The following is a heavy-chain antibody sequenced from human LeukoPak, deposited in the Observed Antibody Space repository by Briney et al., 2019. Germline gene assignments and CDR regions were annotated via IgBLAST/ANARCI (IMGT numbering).Heavy chain of an antibody. D-gene: IGHD2-2*01. CDR1: GFTFSSYS. CDR2: ISSSSSYI. J-gene: IGHJ4*02. CDR3: ARVAYIGYCSSTSCYELDY. Sequence: PGGSLRLSCAASGFTFSSYSMNWVRQAPGKGLEWVSSISSSSSYIYYADSVKGRFTISRDNSKNTLYLQMNSLRAEDTAVYYCARVAYIGYCSSTSCYELDYWGQGTLVTVSS. V-gene: IGHV3-21*01.